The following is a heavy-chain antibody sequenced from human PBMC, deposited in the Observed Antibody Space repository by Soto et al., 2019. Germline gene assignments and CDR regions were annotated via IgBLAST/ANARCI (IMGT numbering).Heavy chain of an antibody. CDR1: GYTFTRYG. Sequence: QGQLVQSGPEVKKPGASVKVSCKASGYTFTRYGISWVRQAPGQGLEWMGWISGYNGDTNYAQKVQGRVTMTIDTSTSTAYMEVSRLTSDDTAIYYCAKTGHPPSSYYRTDVFCPGTTVPVSS. J-gene: IGHJ6*02. CDR3: AKTGHPPSSYYRTDV. V-gene: IGHV1-18*01. CDR2: ISGYNGDT.